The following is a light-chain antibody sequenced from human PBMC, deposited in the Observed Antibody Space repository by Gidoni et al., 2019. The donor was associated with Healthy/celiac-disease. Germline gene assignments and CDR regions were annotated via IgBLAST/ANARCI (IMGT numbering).Light chain of an antibody. CDR2: EGS. J-gene: IGLJ2*01. CDR3: CSYAGSSTLK. Sequence: QSALTQPASVSGSPGQSITISCTGTSSDVGSYNLVSWYQQHPGKAPKLMIYEGSKRPSGVSNRFSGSKSGNTASLTSSGLQAEDEADYYCCSYAGSSTLKFGGGTKLTVL. CDR1: SSDVGSYNL. V-gene: IGLV2-23*01.